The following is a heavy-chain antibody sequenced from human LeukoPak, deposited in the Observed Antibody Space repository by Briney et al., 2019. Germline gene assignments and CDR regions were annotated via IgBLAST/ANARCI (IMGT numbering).Heavy chain of an antibody. CDR3: AHQVGAVTTPIDY. J-gene: IGHJ4*02. D-gene: IGHD4-11*01. V-gene: IGHV3-23*01. Sequence: GGSLRLSCEASGFTFSSYAMSWVRQAPGKGLEWVSGISGYGGSTYYADSVKGRFTISRDNAKNSLYLQMNSLRAEDTAVYYCAHQVGAVTTPIDYWGQGTLVTVSS. CDR1: GFTFSSYA. CDR2: ISGYGGST.